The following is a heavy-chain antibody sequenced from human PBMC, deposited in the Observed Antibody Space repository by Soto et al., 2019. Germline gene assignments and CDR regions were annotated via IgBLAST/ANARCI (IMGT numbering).Heavy chain of an antibody. J-gene: IGHJ6*02. CDR3: SRHVYYDILTGNYIPYYDYIMDV. D-gene: IGHD3-9*01. CDR1: GFTFSGSA. CDR2: IRSKANTYAT. Sequence: GSLRLSCAASGFTFSGSALHWVRQASGKGLEWVGRIRSKANTYATEYAASVKGRFTISRDDSKSTAYLQMNSLKTEDSAIYYCSRHVYYDILTGNYIPYYDYIMDVWGQGTPVTVSS. V-gene: IGHV3-73*01.